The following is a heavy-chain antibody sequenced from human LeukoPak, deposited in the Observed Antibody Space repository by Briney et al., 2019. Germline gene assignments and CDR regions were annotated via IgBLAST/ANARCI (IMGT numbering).Heavy chain of an antibody. J-gene: IGHJ4*02. CDR1: GYTFTGYY. CDR2: INPNSGGT. Sequence: ASVKVSCKASGYTFTGYYMHWVRQAPGQGLEWMGWINPNSGGTNYAQKFQGRVTMTRDTSISTAYMELSRLRSDDTAVYYCARVLCSGGDCYSLFDYWGQGTLVTVSS. V-gene: IGHV1-2*02. CDR3: ARVLCSGGDCYSLFDY. D-gene: IGHD2-15*01.